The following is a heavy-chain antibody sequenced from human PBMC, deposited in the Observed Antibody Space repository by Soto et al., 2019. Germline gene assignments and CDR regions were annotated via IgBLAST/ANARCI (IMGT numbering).Heavy chain of an antibody. CDR1: GGTFSSYA. CDR2: IIPIFGTA. J-gene: IGHJ6*02. CDR3: GGMDCSGGSCYPVNYYGMDV. V-gene: IGHV1-69*13. Sequence: ASVKVSCKASGGTFSSYAISWVRQAPGQGLEWMGGIIPIFGTANYAQKFQGRVTITADESTSTAYMELSSLRSEDTAVYYCGGMDCSGGSCYPVNYYGMDVWGQGTTVTVSS. D-gene: IGHD2-15*01.